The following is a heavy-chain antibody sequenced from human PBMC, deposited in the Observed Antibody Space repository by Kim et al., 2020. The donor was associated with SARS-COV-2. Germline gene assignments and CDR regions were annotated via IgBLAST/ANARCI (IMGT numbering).Heavy chain of an antibody. CDR3: ARGLRGAGTKALEY. J-gene: IGHJ4*01. D-gene: IGHD1-26*01. Sequence: SETLSPTCSVSGASISSSGYYWGWIRQPPGKGLEWIGSISYTGTTSYTSSLKSRVAISGDTSKNQFSLKLSSVTAADTAVYHCARGLRGAGTKALEYWG. CDR2: ISYTGTT. V-gene: IGHV4-39*01. CDR1: GASISSSGYY.